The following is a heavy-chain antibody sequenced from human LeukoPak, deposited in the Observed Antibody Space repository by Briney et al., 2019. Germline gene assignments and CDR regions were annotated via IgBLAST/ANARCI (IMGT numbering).Heavy chain of an antibody. V-gene: IGHV4-39*01. Sequence: SETLSLTCSVSGGSISRNSYYWGWIRQPPGKGLEWIGSMHYSGSTYYDPSLKSRVTISVDTSKNQFSLKLTSVTAADTAVYYCARQAAGSDYWGQGTLVTVSS. J-gene: IGHJ4*02. CDR1: GGSISRNSYY. D-gene: IGHD6-13*01. CDR2: MHYSGST. CDR3: ARQAAGSDY.